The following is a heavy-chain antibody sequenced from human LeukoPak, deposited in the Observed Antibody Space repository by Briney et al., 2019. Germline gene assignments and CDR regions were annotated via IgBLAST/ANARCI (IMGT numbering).Heavy chain of an antibody. J-gene: IGHJ3*02. D-gene: IGHD3-16*02. CDR1: GDSISSSSYY. CDR2: IYYRGTT. CDR3: ARVIGGRMKDAFDI. Sequence: SETLSLTCTVSGDSISSSSYYWGWIRQPPGKGLEWIGSIYYRGTTYYNPSLKSRVIISVDMSKNQFSLKLSSVTAADTAVYYCARVIGGRMKDAFDIWGQGKMVTVSS. V-gene: IGHV4-39*07.